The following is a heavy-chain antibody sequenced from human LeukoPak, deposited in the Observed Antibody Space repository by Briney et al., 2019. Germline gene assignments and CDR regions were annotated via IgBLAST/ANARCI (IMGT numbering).Heavy chain of an antibody. CDR2: ISSSSSYI. D-gene: IGHD4-11*01. Sequence: PGRSLRLSCAASGFTFSSYSMNWVRQAPGKGLEWVSSISSSSSYIYYADSVKGRFTISRDNAKNSLYLQMNSLRAEDTAVYYCAREGVDYSNYAFDYWGQGTLVTVSS. CDR1: GFTFSSYS. CDR3: AREGVDYSNYAFDY. V-gene: IGHV3-21*01. J-gene: IGHJ4*02.